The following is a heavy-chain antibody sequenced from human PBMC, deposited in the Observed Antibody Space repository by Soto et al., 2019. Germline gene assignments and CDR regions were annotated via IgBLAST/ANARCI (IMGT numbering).Heavy chain of an antibody. CDR3: ARASSSSSAADS. CDR2: VYYNGFT. CDR1: GGSITSSNYY. D-gene: IGHD6-6*01. V-gene: IGHV4-39*02. J-gene: IGHJ4*02. Sequence: ASETLSLTCTVSGGSITSSNYYWGWIRQPPGKGLQWIGNVYYNGFTYYNPSLKSRVTISVDTSKNHFSLKLTSVTAADTAVYYCARASSSSSAADSWGQGLQVT.